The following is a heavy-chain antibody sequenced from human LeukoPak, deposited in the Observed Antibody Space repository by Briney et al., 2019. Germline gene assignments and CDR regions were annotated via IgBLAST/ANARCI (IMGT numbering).Heavy chain of an antibody. Sequence: PGGSLRLPCAASGFAFSSYGMHWVRQAPGKGLEWVAFIRHDASYKYYADSVKGRFTISRDNSKNTMYVQMNSLRAEDTALYYCAKDYTGGSLDYWGQGTLVTVSS. J-gene: IGHJ4*02. D-gene: IGHD2-15*01. V-gene: IGHV3-30*02. CDR2: IRHDASYK. CDR3: AKDYTGGSLDY. CDR1: GFAFSSYG.